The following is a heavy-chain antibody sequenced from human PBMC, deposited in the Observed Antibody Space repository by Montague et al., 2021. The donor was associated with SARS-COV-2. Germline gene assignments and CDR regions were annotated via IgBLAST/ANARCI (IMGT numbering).Heavy chain of an antibody. CDR1: GFTFSSYA. Sequence: SLRLSCAASGFTFSSYAMSWVRQAPGKGLEWVSVIYVGGSSTYYADFVKGRFTISRDNSKNALYLQMNSLRAEDTAVYYCAKGAGRYYDSSGYYGYWGQGTLVTVSS. J-gene: IGHJ4*02. CDR2: IYVGGSST. V-gene: IGHV3-23*03. CDR3: AKGAGRYYDSSGYYGY. D-gene: IGHD3-22*01.